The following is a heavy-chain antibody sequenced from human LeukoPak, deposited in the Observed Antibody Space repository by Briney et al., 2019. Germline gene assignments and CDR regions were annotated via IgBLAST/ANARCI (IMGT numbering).Heavy chain of an antibody. J-gene: IGHJ3*02. Sequence: GGSLRLSCAASGFTFSSYGMHWVRQAPGKGLEWVAVIWYDGSNKYCADSVKGRFTISRDNSKNTLYLQMNSLRAEDTAVYYCAREKPSSTFDIWGQGTMVTVSS. V-gene: IGHV3-33*01. CDR2: IWYDGSNK. D-gene: IGHD1-1*01. CDR3: AREKPSSTFDI. CDR1: GFTFSSYG.